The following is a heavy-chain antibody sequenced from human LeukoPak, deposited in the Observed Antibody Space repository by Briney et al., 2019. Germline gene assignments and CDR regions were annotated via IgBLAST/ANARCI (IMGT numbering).Heavy chain of an antibody. CDR3: ASTAYYYGSGFDY. CDR1: GGSVRRCSYY. J-gene: IGHJ4*02. V-gene: IGHV4-39*01. CDR2: IYYGGST. D-gene: IGHD3-10*01. Sequence: PSETLSLTCTVSGGSVRRCSYYWGWVRQPPGKALVWIGNIYYGGSTYYNASLKSRVTISVDTSKNQFSLKLSSVTAADTAVYYCASTAYYYGSGFDYWGQGTLVTVSS.